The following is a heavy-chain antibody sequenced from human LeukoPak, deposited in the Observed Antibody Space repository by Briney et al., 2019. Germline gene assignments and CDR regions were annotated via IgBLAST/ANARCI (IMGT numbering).Heavy chain of an antibody. CDR1: GGSISSSSYY. CDR2: IYYSGST. J-gene: IGHJ3*02. D-gene: IGHD6-19*01. CDR3: ARIRYSSGPDAFDI. V-gene: IGHV4-39*07. Sequence: SETLSLTCTVSGGSISSSSYYWGWIRQPPGKGLEWIGSIYYSGSTYYNPSLKSRVTISVDTSKNQFSLKLSSVTAADTAVYYCARIRYSSGPDAFDIWGQGTMVTVSS.